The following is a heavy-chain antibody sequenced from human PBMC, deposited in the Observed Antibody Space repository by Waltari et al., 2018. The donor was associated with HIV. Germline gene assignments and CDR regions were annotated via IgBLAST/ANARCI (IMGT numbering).Heavy chain of an antibody. CDR1: GFTFSNFA. D-gene: IGHD3-22*01. CDR2: IWYDGDNK. V-gene: IGHV3-33*06. Sequence: QVQLVESGGGVVQPGRSLRLSCAESGFTFSNFAMHWVRQAPGKGLEWVAVIWYDGDNKYYADSVKVRFTISRDNSKNTLYLQMNSLRVEDTAVYYCAKGGYYYDISGYYHYWGQGTLVTVSS. CDR3: AKGGYYYDISGYYHY. J-gene: IGHJ4*02.